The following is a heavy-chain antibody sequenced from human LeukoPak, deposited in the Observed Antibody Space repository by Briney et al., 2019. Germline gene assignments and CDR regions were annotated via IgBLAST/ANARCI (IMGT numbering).Heavy chain of an antibody. CDR1: GGSISSSSYY. D-gene: IGHD2-2*01. CDR2: IYYSGST. V-gene: IGHV4-39*07. J-gene: IGHJ6*03. Sequence: SETLSLTCTVSGGSISSSSYYWGWIRQPPGKGLEWIGSIYYSGSTYYNPSLKSRLTMSVDTSQNQFSLKLSSVTAADTAVYYCARESGYCSSTNCRLGYYYYYMDVWGKGTTVTVSS. CDR3: ARESGYCSSTNCRLGYYYYYMDV.